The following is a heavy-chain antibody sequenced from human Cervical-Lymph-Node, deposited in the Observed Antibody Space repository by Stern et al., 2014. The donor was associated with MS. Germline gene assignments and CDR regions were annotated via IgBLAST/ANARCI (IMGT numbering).Heavy chain of an antibody. D-gene: IGHD3-3*01. J-gene: IGHJ4*02. V-gene: IGHV4-59*01. CDR1: GGSISSYY. CDR2: IYYSGST. Sequence: QVQLQQSGPGLVKPSETLSLTCTASGGSISSYYWSWIRQPPGKGLEWIGYIYYSGSTNYNPSLKSRVTISVDTSKNQFSLKLSSVTAADTAVYYCAGAYYDFWSGYLNYWGQGTLVTVSS. CDR3: AGAYYDFWSGYLNY.